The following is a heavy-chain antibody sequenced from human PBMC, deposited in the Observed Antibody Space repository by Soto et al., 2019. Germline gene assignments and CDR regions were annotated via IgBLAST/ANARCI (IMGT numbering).Heavy chain of an antibody. J-gene: IGHJ2*01. Sequence: KGVEWFSAISGSGGSTYYADSVKGRFTIARDNSKNTLYLQMNSLRAEDTAVYYFFFQAEDGIRDTVPVSAFLLNRSSDL. V-gene: IGHV3-23*01. CDR3: FFQAEDGIRDTVPVSAFLLNRSSDL. D-gene: IGHD2-15*01. CDR2: ISGSGGST.